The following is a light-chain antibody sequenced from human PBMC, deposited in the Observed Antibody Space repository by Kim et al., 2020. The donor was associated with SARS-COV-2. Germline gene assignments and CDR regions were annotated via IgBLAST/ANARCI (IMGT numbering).Light chain of an antibody. V-gene: IGKV3-20*01. CDR3: QQYGSSPYT. Sequence: LSPGERATLSCRASQSVSSNYLEWYQHRPGQAPRLLIYGASNRAIGIPDRFTGSGSGTDFTLTISRLEPEDFAVYYCQQYGSSPYTFGQGTKLEI. J-gene: IGKJ2*01. CDR1: QSVSSNY. CDR2: GAS.